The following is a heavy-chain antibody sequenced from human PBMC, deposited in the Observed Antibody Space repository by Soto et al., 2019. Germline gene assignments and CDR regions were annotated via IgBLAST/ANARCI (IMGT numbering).Heavy chain of an antibody. Sequence: SETLSLTCTVSGGSISSGGYYWSWIRQSPGKGLEWIGQIKHSGGTNHNPLLKSRVTISVDTPRNQFSLKLSSVTAADTAVYYCARVLDYGDYFDYWGQGTLVTVSS. J-gene: IGHJ4*02. V-gene: IGHV4-39*07. CDR3: ARVLDYGDYFDY. CDR1: GGSISSGGYY. D-gene: IGHD4-17*01. CDR2: IKHSGGT.